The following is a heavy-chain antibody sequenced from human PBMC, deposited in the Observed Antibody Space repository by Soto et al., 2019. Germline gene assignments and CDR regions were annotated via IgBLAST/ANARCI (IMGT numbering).Heavy chain of an antibody. D-gene: IGHD6-19*01. J-gene: IGHJ4*02. CDR2: ISGSGGST. V-gene: IGHV3-23*01. CDR3: AKDRHSSGLIDY. Sequence: GGSLRLSCAASGFTFSSYAMSWVRQAPGKGLEWVSAISGSGGSTYYADSLKGRFTISRDNSKNTLYLQMNSLRAEDTAVYYCAKDRHSSGLIDYWGQGTLVTVSS. CDR1: GFTFSSYA.